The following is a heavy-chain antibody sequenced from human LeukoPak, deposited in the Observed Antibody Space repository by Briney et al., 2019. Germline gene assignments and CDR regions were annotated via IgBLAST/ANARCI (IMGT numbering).Heavy chain of an antibody. Sequence: SGGSLRLSCAASGFTFSSYAMNWVRQAPGKGLEWVSAISGGGGSTYYADSVKGRFTISRDNSKNTLYLQMNRLRAEDTAVYYCATSQQWLGVYYFDYWGQGPLVTVSS. V-gene: IGHV3-23*01. J-gene: IGHJ4*02. CDR3: ATSQQWLGVYYFDY. CDR2: ISGGGGST. D-gene: IGHD6-19*01. CDR1: GFTFSSYA.